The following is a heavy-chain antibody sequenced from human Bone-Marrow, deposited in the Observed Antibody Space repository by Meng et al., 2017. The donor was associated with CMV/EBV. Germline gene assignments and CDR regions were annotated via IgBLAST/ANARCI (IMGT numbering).Heavy chain of an antibody. J-gene: IGHJ4*02. CDR1: GFTFSSYW. CDR3: AKDGNDFWSGYSYYFDY. D-gene: IGHD3-3*01. CDR2: ISWNSGSI. V-gene: IGHV3-9*01. Sequence: SLKISCAASGFTFSSYWMSWVRQAPGKGLEWVSGISWNSGSIGYADSVKGRFTISRDNAKNSLYLQMNSLRAEDTALYYCAKDGNDFWSGYSYYFDYWGQGTLVTVSS.